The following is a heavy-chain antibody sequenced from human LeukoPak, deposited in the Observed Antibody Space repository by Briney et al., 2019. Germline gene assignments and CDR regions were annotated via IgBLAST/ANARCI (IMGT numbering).Heavy chain of an antibody. CDR2: INPNSGGT. J-gene: IGHJ4*02. V-gene: IGHV1-2*02. CDR1: GYTFTSYG. D-gene: IGHD2-2*02. CDR3: ARVDYCSSTSCYNY. Sequence: ASVKVSCKASGYTFTSYGISWVRQAPGQGLEWMGWINPNSGGTNYAQKFQGGVTMTRDTSISTAYMELSRLRSDDTAVYYCARVDYCSSTSCYNYWGQGTLVTVSS.